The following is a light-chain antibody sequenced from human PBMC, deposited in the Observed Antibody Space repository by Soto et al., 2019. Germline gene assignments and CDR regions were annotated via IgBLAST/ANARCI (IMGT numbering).Light chain of an antibody. Sequence: EIVMTQSPATLSVSPGERATLSCRASQSVSSNLAWYQQRPGQAPRLLIYGASTRAPGVPARFSGSGSGTEFTLTISSLQSEDFALYYCQHYNNWPQTFGQGTKVDIK. V-gene: IGKV3-15*01. CDR1: QSVSSN. CDR2: GAS. J-gene: IGKJ1*01. CDR3: QHYNNWPQT.